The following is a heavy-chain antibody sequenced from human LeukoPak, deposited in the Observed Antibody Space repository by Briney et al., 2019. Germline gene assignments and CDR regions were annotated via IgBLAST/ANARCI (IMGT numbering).Heavy chain of an antibody. Sequence: SVTVSCKASGYTFTGYYMHWVRHAPGQGLGWMGWINPNRGGTNYAQKVHVRSTMTSDTSISTAYMDLSSLRSADVAVYYCARGRWVATNQAYYFDDWGQGTLVTVSS. CDR1: GYTFTGYY. D-gene: IGHD5-12*01. CDR2: INPNRGGT. V-gene: IGHV1-2*02. CDR3: ARGRWVATNQAYYFDD. J-gene: IGHJ4*02.